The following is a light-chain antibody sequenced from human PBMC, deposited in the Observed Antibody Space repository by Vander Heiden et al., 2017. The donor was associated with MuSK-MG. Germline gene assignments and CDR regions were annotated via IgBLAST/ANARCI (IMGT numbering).Light chain of an antibody. CDR1: QSINTY. CDR3: QQDYLNPWT. J-gene: IGKJ1*01. V-gene: IGKV1-39*01. Sequence: DIQMTQSPSSVSAAVGDRVTITCRASQSINTYVNWYQQKEGKAPKLLFFAASNLQSGVPSRFSGSGSGTDFTLTISSLQPEDFATYSCQQDYLNPWTFGQGTKVEIK. CDR2: AAS.